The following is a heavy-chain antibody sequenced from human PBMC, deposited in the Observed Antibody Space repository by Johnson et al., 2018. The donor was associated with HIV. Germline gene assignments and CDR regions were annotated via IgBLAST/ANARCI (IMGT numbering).Heavy chain of an antibody. Sequence: QVQLVESGGGVVQPGGSLRLSCAASGFTFSSYGMHWVRQAPGKGLEWVAVISYDGSNKYYADSVKGRFTISRDNSKNTLYLQMNSLRAEDTAVYYCAKGIGSGSYDAFDIWGQGTMVTVSS. CDR2: ISYDGSNK. CDR1: GFTFSSYG. V-gene: IGHV3-33*05. J-gene: IGHJ3*02. D-gene: IGHD1-26*01. CDR3: AKGIGSGSYDAFDI.